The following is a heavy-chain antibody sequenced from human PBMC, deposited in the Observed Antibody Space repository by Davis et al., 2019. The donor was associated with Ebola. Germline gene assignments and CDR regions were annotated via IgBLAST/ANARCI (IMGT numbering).Heavy chain of an antibody. CDR1: GFTFSSYW. CDR2: IKQDGSEK. CDR3: ARVPPNVYWYFDL. V-gene: IGHV3-7*01. J-gene: IGHJ2*01. Sequence: GESLKISCAASGFTFSSYWMSWVRQAPGKGLEWVANIKQDGSEKYYVDSVKGRFTISRDNAKNSLYLQMNSLRAEDTAVYYCARVPPNVYWYFDLWGRGTLVTVSS.